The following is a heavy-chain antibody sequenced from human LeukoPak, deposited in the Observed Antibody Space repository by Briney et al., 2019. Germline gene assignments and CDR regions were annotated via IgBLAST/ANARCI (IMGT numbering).Heavy chain of an antibody. CDR3: VRHGVGATMAKKSNWFDP. CDR1: GGSISSTIYY. D-gene: IGHD1-26*01. J-gene: IGHJ5*02. CDR2: IYYSGTT. V-gene: IGHV4-39*01. Sequence: PSETLSLTCTVSGGSISSTIYYWGWIRQPPGKGLEWIGNIYYSGTTYYNPSLKRRVTISVDTSKNQFSLKLSSVTAADTAVYYCVRHGVGATMAKKSNWFDPWGQGTLVTVSP.